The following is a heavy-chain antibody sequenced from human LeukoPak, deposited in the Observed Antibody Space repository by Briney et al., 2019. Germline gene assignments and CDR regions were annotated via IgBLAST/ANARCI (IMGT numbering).Heavy chain of an antibody. CDR2: ISSSSSYI. V-gene: IGHV3-21*01. D-gene: IGHD3-10*01. CDR3: ARDAGVTMVRGVIYDFDY. J-gene: IGHJ4*02. Sequence: GSLRLSCAASGFTFSSYSMNWVRQAPGKGLEWVSSISSSSSYIYYADSVKGRFTISRDNAKNSLYLQRNSLRAEDTAVYYCARDAGVTMVRGVIYDFDYWGQGTLVTVSS. CDR1: GFTFSSYS.